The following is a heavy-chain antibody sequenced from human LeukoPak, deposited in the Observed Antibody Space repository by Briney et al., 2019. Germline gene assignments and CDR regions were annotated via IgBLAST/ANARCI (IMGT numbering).Heavy chain of an antibody. CDR1: GGSISSSSYY. CDR2: IYYSGDT. D-gene: IGHD6-19*01. V-gene: IGHV4-39*07. CDR3: ARASSGWYGLFDY. Sequence: SETLSLTCTVSGGSISSSSYYWGWIRQPPGKGLEWIGSIYYSGDTNYNPSLKSRVTISVDTSKNHFSLTVNSASTADTAVYYCARASSGWYGLFDYWGRGALVTVSS. J-gene: IGHJ4*02.